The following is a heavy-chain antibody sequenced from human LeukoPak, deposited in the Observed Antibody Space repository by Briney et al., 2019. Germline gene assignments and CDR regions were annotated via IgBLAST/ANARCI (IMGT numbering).Heavy chain of an antibody. D-gene: IGHD3-16*02. CDR2: INHSGST. CDR1: GYSISSGYY. J-gene: IGHJ4*02. Sequence: HSETLSLTCTVSGYSISSGYYWGWIRQPPGKGLEWIGEINHSGSTNYNPSLKSRVTISVDTSKNQFSLKLSSVTAADTAVYYCATNYVWGSYLPDYWGQGTLVTVSS. CDR3: ATNYVWGSYLPDY. V-gene: IGHV4-38-2*02.